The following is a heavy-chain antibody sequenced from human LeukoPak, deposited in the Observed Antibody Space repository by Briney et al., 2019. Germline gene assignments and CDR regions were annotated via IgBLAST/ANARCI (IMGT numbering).Heavy chain of an antibody. D-gene: IGHD3-22*01. J-gene: IGHJ4*02. CDR2: ISPSGDRT. CDR1: GFTFSSSA. Sequence: GRSLRLSCAAAGFTFSSSAMSWVRQAPGKRLEWVSFISPSGDRTSNADSVEGRFNISRDNTRNTLYLQMNSLRYEDTGVYYCAIMHGYYDGSGFWVQWGQGTLVTVSS. CDR3: AIMHGYYDGSGFWVQ. V-gene: IGHV3-23*01.